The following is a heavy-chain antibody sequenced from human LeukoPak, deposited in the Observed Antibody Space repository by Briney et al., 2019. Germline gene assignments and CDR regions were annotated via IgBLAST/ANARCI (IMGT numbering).Heavy chain of an antibody. Sequence: ATVKISCKVSGYTFTDYYMHWVQQAPGKGLEWMGLVDPEDGETIYAEKFQGRVTITADTSTDTAYMELSSQRSEDTAVYYSRLGSDMTTVTTVPLDAFDIWGQGTMVTVSS. J-gene: IGHJ3*02. CDR3: RLGSDMTTVTTVPLDAFDI. CDR2: VDPEDGET. CDR1: GYTFTDYY. D-gene: IGHD4-17*01. V-gene: IGHV1-69-2*01.